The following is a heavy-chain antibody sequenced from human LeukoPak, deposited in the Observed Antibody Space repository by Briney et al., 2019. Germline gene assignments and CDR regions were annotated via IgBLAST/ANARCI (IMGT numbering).Heavy chain of an antibody. Sequence: ASVKVSCKASGYTFTSYGISWVRQAPGQGLEWMGWISAYNGNTNYAQKLQGRVTMTTDTSTRKAYMELRSLRSDDTAVYYCARDHEPMKYYGTSDYWGQGTLVTVSS. J-gene: IGHJ4*02. D-gene: IGHD4/OR15-4a*01. CDR1: GYTFTSYG. V-gene: IGHV1-18*01. CDR2: ISAYNGNT. CDR3: ARDHEPMKYYGTSDY.